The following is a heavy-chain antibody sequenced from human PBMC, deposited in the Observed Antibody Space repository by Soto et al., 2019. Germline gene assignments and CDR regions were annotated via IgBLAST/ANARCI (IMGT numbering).Heavy chain of an antibody. D-gene: IGHD3-22*01. V-gene: IGHV3-23*01. CDR3: AKDLREGSGYYDTLGMDV. Sequence: GGSLRLSCAASGFTFSSYAMSWVRQAPGKGLEWVSAISGSGGSTYYADSVKGRFTISRDNSKNTLYLQMNSLRAEDTAVYYFAKDLREGSGYYDTLGMDVWGQGTTVTVSS. CDR1: GFTFSSYA. J-gene: IGHJ6*02. CDR2: ISGSGGST.